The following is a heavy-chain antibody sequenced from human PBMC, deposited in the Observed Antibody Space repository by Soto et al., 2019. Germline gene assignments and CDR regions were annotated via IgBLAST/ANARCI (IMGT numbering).Heavy chain of an antibody. J-gene: IGHJ4*02. CDR3: ARAPYYDFGSGYLNSISFDY. CDR1: GFTFSSYG. Sequence: GGSLRLSCAASGFTFSSYGMHWVRQAPGKGLEWVAVIWYDGSNKYYADSEKGRFTISRDNSKNTLYLQMNSLRAEDTAVYYCARAPYYDFGSGYLNSISFDYWGQGTPVTVSS. V-gene: IGHV3-33*01. CDR2: IWYDGSNK. D-gene: IGHD3-3*01.